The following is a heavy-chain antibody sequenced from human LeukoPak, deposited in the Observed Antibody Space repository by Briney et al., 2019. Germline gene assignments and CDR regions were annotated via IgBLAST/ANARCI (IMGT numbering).Heavy chain of an antibody. CDR1: GGSISSYY. Sequence: SETLSLTCTVSGGSISSYYWNWIRQPPGKGVEWIGNIYNSGSTDYNPSLESQVTDYNPALKSRVTISVDTSKNQTSLKLSSVTAADTAVYYCARDKGPYWYFDLWGRGTLVTVSS. CDR2: IYNSGST. V-gene: IGHV4-59*01. CDR3: ARDKGPYWYFDL. J-gene: IGHJ2*01.